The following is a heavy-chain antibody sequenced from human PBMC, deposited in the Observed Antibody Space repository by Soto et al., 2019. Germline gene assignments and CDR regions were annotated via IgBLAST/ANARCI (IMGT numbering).Heavy chain of an antibody. CDR3: ARCPTRWIYGMDV. CDR1: GFTFSSYA. D-gene: IGHD1-26*01. Sequence: EVQLLESGGGLVQPGGSLRLSCAASGFTFSSYAMSWVRQAPGKGLEWVSAISGSGGSTYYADSVKGRFTISRDNSKNSLYLQMNSLRDEDTAVYYCARCPTRWIYGMDVWGQGTTVTVSS. CDR2: ISGSGGST. J-gene: IGHJ6*02. V-gene: IGHV3-23*01.